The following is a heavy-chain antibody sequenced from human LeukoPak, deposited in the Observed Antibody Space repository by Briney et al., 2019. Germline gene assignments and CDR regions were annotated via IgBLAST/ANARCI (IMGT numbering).Heavy chain of an antibody. CDR3: ARDDCGDTCYPAAY. CDR2: INAGNGDT. J-gene: IGHJ4*02. CDR1: GYTFTNYV. V-gene: IGHV1-3*01. D-gene: IGHD2-21*01. Sequence: ASVKVSCKACGYTFTNYVVHWVRQAAGQRPEWMGWINAGNGDTKYSQNFQGRVTITRQTSATTAYIELSSLTSEDTALYHCARDDCGDTCYPAAYWGQGTLVTVSS.